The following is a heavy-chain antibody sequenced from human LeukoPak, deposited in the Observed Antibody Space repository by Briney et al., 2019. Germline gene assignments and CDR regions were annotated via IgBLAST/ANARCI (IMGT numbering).Heavy chain of an antibody. CDR3: AKVRYSSGWPEFDY. V-gene: IGHV3-30*18. D-gene: IGHD6-19*01. CDR2: ISYDGSNK. Sequence: GGSLRLSCAASGFTFSSYGIHWVGQAPGKGLEWVAIISYDGSNKYYADSVKGRFTISRDNSKNTLYLQMNSLRAEDTAVYYCAKVRYSSGWPEFDYWGQGTLVTVSS. J-gene: IGHJ4*02. CDR1: GFTFSSYG.